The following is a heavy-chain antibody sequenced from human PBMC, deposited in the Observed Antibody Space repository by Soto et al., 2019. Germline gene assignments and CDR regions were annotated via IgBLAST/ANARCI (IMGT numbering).Heavy chain of an antibody. V-gene: IGHV4-39*01. Sequence: QLQLQESGPGLVKPSETLSLTCTVSGGSISSSSYYWGWIRQPPGKGLEGIGSIYYSGSTYYNPSLKSRVTISVDTSKNQFSLKLSSVTAADTAVYYCATQGGYSYGYYFDYWGQGTLVTVSS. CDR3: ATQGGYSYGYYFDY. CDR1: GGSISSSSYY. D-gene: IGHD5-18*01. CDR2: IYYSGST. J-gene: IGHJ4*02.